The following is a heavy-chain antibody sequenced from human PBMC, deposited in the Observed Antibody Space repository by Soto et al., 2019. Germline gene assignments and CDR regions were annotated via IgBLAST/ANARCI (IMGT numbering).Heavy chain of an antibody. CDR1: GGSFSGYY. D-gene: IGHD2-2*01. V-gene: IGHV4-34*01. J-gene: IGHJ5*02. CDR3: ARDFDVVVPAANNWFDP. CDR2: INHSGST. Sequence: TSETLSLTCAVYGGSFSGYYWSWIRQPPGKGLEWMGEINHSGSTNYNPSLKSRVTISVDTSKNQFSLKLSSVTAADTAVYYCARDFDVVVPAANNWFDPWGQGTLVTVSS.